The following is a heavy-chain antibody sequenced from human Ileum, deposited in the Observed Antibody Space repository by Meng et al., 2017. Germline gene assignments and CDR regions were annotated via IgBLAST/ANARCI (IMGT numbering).Heavy chain of an antibody. CDR2: IYHTGSA. Sequence: GQLQESGPGLVRPSETLSLTCRVSGGSVSSGSYYWSWIRQSPGKGLEWIGYIYHTGSAHYKSSIWSRVTMSIDTSKNQFSLELKSVTTADTAMYYCTYRLAVSPQDWYFDVWGRGTLVTVSS. J-gene: IGHJ2*01. CDR3: TYRLAVSPQDWYFDV. V-gene: IGHV4-61*01. D-gene: IGHD6-19*01. CDR1: GGSVSSGSYY.